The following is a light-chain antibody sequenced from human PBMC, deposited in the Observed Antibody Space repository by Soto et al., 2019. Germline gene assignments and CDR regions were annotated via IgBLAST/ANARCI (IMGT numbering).Light chain of an antibody. Sequence: EIVMTQSPATLSVSPGDRATLSCRAGQSVSSNLAWYQQKPGQAPRLLIYGASSRATGIPDRFSGSGSGTDFTLTISRLEPEDFAVYYCQQYGSSLFTFGPGTKVDIK. CDR3: QQYGSSLFT. V-gene: IGKV3-20*01. CDR2: GAS. J-gene: IGKJ3*01. CDR1: QSVSSN.